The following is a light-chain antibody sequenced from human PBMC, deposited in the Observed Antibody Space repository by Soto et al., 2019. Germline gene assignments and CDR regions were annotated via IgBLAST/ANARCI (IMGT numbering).Light chain of an antibody. CDR3: QQRSSWPAT. Sequence: EVALTQSPATLSLSPGERGTLSCRASQSVSSYLAWYQQRPGQAPSLLIYDASNRATGIPARFSGSGSGTDFTLTISSLEPNDFAVYYCQQRSSWPATFGPGTKVEI. CDR2: DAS. CDR1: QSVSSY. J-gene: IGKJ1*01. V-gene: IGKV3-11*01.